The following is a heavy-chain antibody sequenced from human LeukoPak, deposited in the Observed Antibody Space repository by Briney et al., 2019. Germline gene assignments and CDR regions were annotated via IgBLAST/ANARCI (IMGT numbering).Heavy chain of an antibody. V-gene: IGHV3-23*01. D-gene: IGHD5-18*01. J-gene: IGHJ4*02. Sequence: SEGSLRLSCAASGFTFSSYAMGWVRQAPGKGLEWVSAITASGGNTYYADSVKGRFTISRDNSKNTLYLQVNSLRAEDTAVYYCAKGNGYSYGRYYFDYWGQGTLVTVSS. CDR3: AKGNGYSYGRYYFDY. CDR2: ITASGGNT. CDR1: GFTFSSYA.